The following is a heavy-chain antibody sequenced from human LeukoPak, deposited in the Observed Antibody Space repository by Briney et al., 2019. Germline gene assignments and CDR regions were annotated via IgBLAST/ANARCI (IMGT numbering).Heavy chain of an antibody. CDR1: GFTFSTYP. Sequence: GGSLGLSCAASGFTFSTYPMSWVRQAPGKGVEWVSAICGSGGYTYYADSVKGRFTISRDNSKNTLYLEMNSLRAEDTAVYYCAKEVYYYGSGSYYSANYIDYWGQGTLVTVSS. CDR2: ICGSGGYT. J-gene: IGHJ4*02. CDR3: AKEVYYYGSGSYYSANYIDY. V-gene: IGHV3-23*01. D-gene: IGHD3-10*01.